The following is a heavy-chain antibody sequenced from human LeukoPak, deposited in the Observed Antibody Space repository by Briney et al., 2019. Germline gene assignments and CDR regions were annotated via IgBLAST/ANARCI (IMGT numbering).Heavy chain of an antibody. CDR2: IDYSGNT. CDR3: ARGSYYDFWSGNQPKYYYYGMDV. J-gene: IGHJ6*02. D-gene: IGHD3-3*01. CDR1: GVSISTYY. Sequence: SETLSLTCTVSGVSISTYYWTWIRQAPGKGLEWIGNIDYSGNTKYNPSLKSRVTISVDTSKNQFSLKLSSVTAADTAVYYCARGSYYDFWSGNQPKYYYYGMDVWGQGTTVTVSS. V-gene: IGHV4-59*12.